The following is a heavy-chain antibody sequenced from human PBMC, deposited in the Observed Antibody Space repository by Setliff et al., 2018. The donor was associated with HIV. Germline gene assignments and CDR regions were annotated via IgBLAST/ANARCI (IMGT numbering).Heavy chain of an antibody. CDR2: NDLDSRAI. Sequence: GGSLRLSCAASGFAFRSFAMNWVRQAPGKGLEWIAYNDLDSRAIYYADSVRGRFTISRDNPKKTVYLQINSLRVEDTAVYYCVKDRGSGYYLGYDGFDIWGQGTMVTVSS. CDR3: VKDRGSGYYLGYDGFDI. V-gene: IGHV3-48*01. D-gene: IGHD3-22*01. CDR1: GFAFRSFA. J-gene: IGHJ3*02.